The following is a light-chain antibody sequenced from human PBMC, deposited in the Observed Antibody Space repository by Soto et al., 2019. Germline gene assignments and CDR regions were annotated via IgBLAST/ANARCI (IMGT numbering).Light chain of an antibody. Sequence: DIQMTQSPSTLSASIGDRVTITCRASQSLNSWLAWYQQKPGKAPKLLIYKASNLESGVPSRFSGSGSGTEFTLTISRLQPDDYATYYCQQYIDYFTFGGGTKVEIK. CDR1: QSLNSW. CDR3: QQYIDYFT. J-gene: IGKJ4*01. V-gene: IGKV1-5*03. CDR2: KAS.